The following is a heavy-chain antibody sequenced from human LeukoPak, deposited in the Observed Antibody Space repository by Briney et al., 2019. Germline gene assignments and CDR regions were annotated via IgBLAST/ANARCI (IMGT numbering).Heavy chain of an antibody. CDR1: GFTFSSYG. Sequence: PGRSLRLSCAASGFTFSSYGMHWVRQAPGKGLEWVAVISYDGSNKYYADSVKGRFTISRDNSKNTLYLQMNSLRAEDTAVYYCAKDSARMGGGGSVYSWGQGTLVTVSS. J-gene: IGHJ4*02. CDR3: AKDSARMGGGGSVYS. V-gene: IGHV3-30*18. D-gene: IGHD1-26*01. CDR2: ISYDGSNK.